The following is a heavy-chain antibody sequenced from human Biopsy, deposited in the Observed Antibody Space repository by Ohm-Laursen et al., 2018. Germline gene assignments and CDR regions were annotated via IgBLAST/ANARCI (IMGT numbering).Heavy chain of an antibody. Sequence: GTLSLTCTISGGSISSDYWSWIRQTPGKGLEWIGYIYYSGSTNYNPSLKSRVTISVDTSKNQFSLRLNSVTAADTAVYYCARATNSTGWPYYYFYGMDVWGQGTTVTVSS. V-gene: IGHV4-59*01. CDR3: ARATNSTGWPYYYFYGMDV. CDR1: GGSISSDY. D-gene: IGHD2/OR15-2a*01. CDR2: IYYSGST. J-gene: IGHJ6*02.